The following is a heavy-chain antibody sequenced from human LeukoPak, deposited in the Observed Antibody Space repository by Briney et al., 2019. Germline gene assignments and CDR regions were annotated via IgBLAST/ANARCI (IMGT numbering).Heavy chain of an antibody. J-gene: IGHJ4*02. CDR3: ARGTGSDSRYIDY. CDR1: GFTFSSYN. D-gene: IGHD3-10*01. V-gene: IGHV3-48*02. CDR2: ISGSSSSSDGGAI. Sequence: GGSLRLSCAASGFTFSSYNMNWARQAPGRGLEWVSYISGSSSSSDGGAIQYADSVKGRFTISRDNDKNSLYLQMNSLRDEDTAVYYCARGTGSDSRYIDYWGQGTLVSVSS.